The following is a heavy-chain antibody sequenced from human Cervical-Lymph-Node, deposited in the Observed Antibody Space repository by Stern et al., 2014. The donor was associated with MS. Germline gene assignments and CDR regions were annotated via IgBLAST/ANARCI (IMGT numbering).Heavy chain of an antibody. CDR1: GFTFRSYS. Sequence: EVQLVESGGGLVQPGGSLRLSCAASGFTFRSYSMNWVRQAPGKGREWASYISRSSTTIDCADSVKGRFTISRDNAKNSLYLQMNSLRDEDTAVYYCARDSSSWYEVFYYYYGMDVWGQGTTVTVSS. CDR3: ARDSSSWYEVFYYYYGMDV. V-gene: IGHV3-48*02. D-gene: IGHD6-13*01. CDR2: ISRSSTTI. J-gene: IGHJ6*02.